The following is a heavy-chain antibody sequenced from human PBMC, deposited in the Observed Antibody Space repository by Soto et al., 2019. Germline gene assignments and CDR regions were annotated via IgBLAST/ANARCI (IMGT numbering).Heavy chain of an antibody. D-gene: IGHD3-22*01. CDR2: INPSGGST. CDR1: GYTFTSYY. Sequence: ASVKVSCKASGYTFTSYYMHWVRQAPGQGLEWMGIINPSGGSTSYAQKFQGRVTMTRDTSTSTVYMELSSLRSEDTAVYYCARAKVTYYYDSSGYHPSYYYGMDVWG. CDR3: ARAKVTYYYDSSGYHPSYYYGMDV. V-gene: IGHV1-46*01. J-gene: IGHJ6*02.